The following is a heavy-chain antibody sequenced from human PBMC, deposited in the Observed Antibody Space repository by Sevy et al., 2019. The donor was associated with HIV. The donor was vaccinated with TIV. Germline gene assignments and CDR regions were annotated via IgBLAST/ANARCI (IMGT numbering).Heavy chain of an antibody. CDR3: AKDRVSGSYYTGDFDY. Sequence: GGSLRLSCAASGFTFSIYAMTWVRQAPGKGLEWVSVISISDADTYYTDSVKGRFTISRDNSKNTLYLQMNSLRAEDTAVYYCAKDRVSGSYYTGDFDYWGQGTLVTVSS. CDR1: GFTFSIYA. J-gene: IGHJ4*02. D-gene: IGHD3-10*01. V-gene: IGHV3-23*01. CDR2: ISISDADT.